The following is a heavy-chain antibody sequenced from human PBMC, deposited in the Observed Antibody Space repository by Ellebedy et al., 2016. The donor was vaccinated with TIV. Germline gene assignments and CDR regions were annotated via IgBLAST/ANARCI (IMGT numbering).Heavy chain of an antibody. CDR2: VTAYNRDT. D-gene: IGHD5-24*01. V-gene: IGHV1-18*01. CDR1: GYSFTSHG. J-gene: IGHJ5*02. CDR3: ARGAMALS. Sequence: AASVKVSCKASGYSFTSHGISWVRRAPGQGLQWMGWVTAYNRDTYYAQNFQGRVTFTTDTSSSTAYMELRSLRSDDTGVYYCARGAMALSWGQGTLVTVSS.